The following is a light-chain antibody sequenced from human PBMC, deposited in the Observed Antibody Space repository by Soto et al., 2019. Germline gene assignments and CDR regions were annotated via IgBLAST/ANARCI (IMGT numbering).Light chain of an antibody. V-gene: IGKV3-20*01. CDR2: GAS. CDR3: QQYGNSPLS. Sequence: EIVLTQSPGTLSLSPGESATLSCRANQTVFNRNLAWYQQKPGQAPKLLIYGASGRAAGIPDRFSGSGSETDFILTISRLEPEDFAVYYCQQYGNSPLSFGGGTMVDIK. J-gene: IGKJ4*01. CDR1: QTVFNRN.